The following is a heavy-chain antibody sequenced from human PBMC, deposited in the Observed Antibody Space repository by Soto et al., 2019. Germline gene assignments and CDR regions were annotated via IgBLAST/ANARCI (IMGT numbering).Heavy chain of an antibody. Sequence: GGSLRLSCVASGFTFDDYTMHWVRQAPGKGLEWVSLISWDGGSTYYADSVKGRFTISRDNSKNSLYLQMNSLRTEDTALYYCAREYSSSAGYYYYGMDVWGQGTTVTVSS. J-gene: IGHJ6*02. CDR3: AREYSSSAGYYYYGMDV. D-gene: IGHD6-6*01. V-gene: IGHV3-43*01. CDR2: ISWDGGST. CDR1: GFTFDDYT.